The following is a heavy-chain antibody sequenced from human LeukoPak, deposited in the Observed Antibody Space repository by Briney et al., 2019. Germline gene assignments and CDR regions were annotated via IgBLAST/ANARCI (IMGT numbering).Heavy chain of an antibody. CDR1: GGTFSSYA. V-gene: IGHV1-69*05. CDR3: ARESGQLVTVGNWFDP. CDR2: IIPIFGTA. D-gene: IGHD6-6*01. Sequence: SVKVSCKASGGTFSSYAISWVRQAPGQGLEGMGGIIPIFGTANYAQKFQGRVTITTDESTSTAYMELSSLRSEDTAVYYCARESGQLVTVGNWFDPWGQGTLVTVSS. J-gene: IGHJ5*02.